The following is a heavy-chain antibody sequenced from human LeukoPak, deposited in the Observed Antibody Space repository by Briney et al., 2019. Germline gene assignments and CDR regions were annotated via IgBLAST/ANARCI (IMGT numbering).Heavy chain of an antibody. CDR1: GYTFTGYY. CDR2: INPNSGGT. Sequence: ASVKVSCKASGYTFTGYYMHWVRQAPGQGLEWMGWINPNSGGTNYAQKFQGRVTMARDTPISTAYMELSRLRSDDTAVYYCARANAIFGVVIHFDYWGQGTLVTVSS. V-gene: IGHV1-2*02. CDR3: ARANAIFGVVIHFDY. D-gene: IGHD3-3*01. J-gene: IGHJ4*02.